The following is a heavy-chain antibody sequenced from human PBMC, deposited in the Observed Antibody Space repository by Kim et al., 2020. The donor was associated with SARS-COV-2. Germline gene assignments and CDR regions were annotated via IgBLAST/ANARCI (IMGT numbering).Heavy chain of an antibody. CDR3: ARDSYDSSGYLSRFDP. V-gene: IGHV1-69*13. CDR2: IIPIFGTA. J-gene: IGHJ5*02. D-gene: IGHD3-22*01. CDR1: GGTFSSYA. Sequence: SVKVSCKASGGTFSSYAISWVRQAPGQGLEWMGGIIPIFGTANYAQKFQGRVTITAYESTSTAHMELSSLRSEDTAVYYCARDSYDSSGYLSRFDPWGQGTLVTVSS.